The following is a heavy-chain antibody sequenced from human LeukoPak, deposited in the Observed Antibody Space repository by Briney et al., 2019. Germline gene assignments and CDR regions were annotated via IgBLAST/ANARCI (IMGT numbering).Heavy chain of an antibody. V-gene: IGHV4-59*08. CDR1: GDSITSDY. J-gene: IGHJ4*02. Sequence: SETLSLTCTVSGDSITSDYWSWIRQPPGKGLEWIGFINNRGTTSYNPSLTSRVTISRDMSKNQFALKLSSVSAADTAVYYCARYRDDDRDISLDIWVQGTLVTVSS. D-gene: IGHD1-26*01. CDR2: INNRGTT. CDR3: ARYRDDDRDISLDI.